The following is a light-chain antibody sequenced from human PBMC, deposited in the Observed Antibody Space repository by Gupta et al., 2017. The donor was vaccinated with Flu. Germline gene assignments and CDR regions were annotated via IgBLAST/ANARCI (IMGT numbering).Light chain of an antibody. CDR2: GAS. CDR1: QTISSSY. V-gene: IGKV3-20*01. J-gene: IGKJ4*01. CDR3: QQYGSSLLT. Sequence: DIVLTQSPGTLSLSPGERATLSCRASQTISSSYLAWYQQKPVQAPRLLIYGASNRAAGIPDRFSGSGSGTDFTLIISSLEPEDFAVYYCQQYGSSLLTFGGGTKVEI.